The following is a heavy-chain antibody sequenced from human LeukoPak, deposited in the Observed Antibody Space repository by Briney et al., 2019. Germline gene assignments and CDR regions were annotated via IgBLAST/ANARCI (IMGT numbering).Heavy chain of an antibody. CDR1: GFSLSSGYY. CDR2: IYHSGST. D-gene: IGHD2-15*01. J-gene: IGHJ4*02. CDR3: ARGGAATGNFDY. Sequence: SGTPSPTLAVSGFSLSSGYYWVWIRQPPGKGLEWIGSIYHSGSTYYNPSLKSRVTISVDTSKNQFSLKLSSVTAADTAVYYCARGGAATGNFDYWGQGTLVTVSS. V-gene: IGHV4-38-2*01.